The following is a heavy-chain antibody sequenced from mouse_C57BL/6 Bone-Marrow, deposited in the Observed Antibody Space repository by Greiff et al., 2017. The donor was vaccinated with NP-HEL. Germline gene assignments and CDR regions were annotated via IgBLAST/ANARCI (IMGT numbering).Heavy chain of an antibody. CDR3: ARSHYYGSSYDY. D-gene: IGHD1-1*01. J-gene: IGHJ2*01. V-gene: IGHV1-69*01. CDR2: IDPSDSYT. CDR1: GYTFTSYW. Sequence: QVQLQQPGAELVMPGASVKLSCKASGYTFTSYWMHWVKQRPGQGLEWIGEIDPSDSYTNYTQKFKGKSTLTVDKSSSTAYMQLSSLTSEDSAVYYCARSHYYGSSYDYWGQGTTLTVSS.